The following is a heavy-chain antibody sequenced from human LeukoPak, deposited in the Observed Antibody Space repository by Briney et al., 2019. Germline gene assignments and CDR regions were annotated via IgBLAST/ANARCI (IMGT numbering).Heavy chain of an antibody. Sequence: ASVKVSCKASGYTFTSYYMHWVRQAPGQGLEGMGWISGHNGHTNYVQKMQGRVTMTTDTSTNTAYMELRNLTSDDTAVYYCARGPGIAVAGVFDYWGQGSLVTVSS. CDR2: ISGHNGHT. CDR3: ARGPGIAVAGVFDY. CDR1: GYTFTSYY. J-gene: IGHJ4*02. V-gene: IGHV1-18*04. D-gene: IGHD6-19*01.